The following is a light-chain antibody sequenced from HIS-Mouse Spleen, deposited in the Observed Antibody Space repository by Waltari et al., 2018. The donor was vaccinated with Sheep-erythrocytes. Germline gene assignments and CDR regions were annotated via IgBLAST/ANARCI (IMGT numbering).Light chain of an antibody. CDR3: CSYAGSSTPWV. CDR1: SSDVWSYNL. Sequence: QSALTQPASVSGSPGPSITISCTGTSSDVWSYNLASWYQQHPGKAPKLMIYEGSKRPSGVSNRFSGSKSGNTASLTISGLQAEDEADYYCCSYAGSSTPWVFGGGTKLTVL. J-gene: IGLJ3*02. V-gene: IGLV2-23*01. CDR2: EGS.